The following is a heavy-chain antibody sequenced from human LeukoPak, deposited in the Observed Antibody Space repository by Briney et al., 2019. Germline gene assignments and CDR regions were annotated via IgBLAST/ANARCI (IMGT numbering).Heavy chain of an antibody. J-gene: IGHJ4*02. CDR2: ISSSSSYI. V-gene: IGHV3-21*01. CDR1: GFTFSSYG. D-gene: IGHD6-19*01. CDR3: ARDPPGIAVAGTSGFDY. Sequence: GGSLRLSCAASGFTFSSYGMHWVRQAPGKGLEWVSSISSSSSYIYYADSVKGRFTISRDNAKNSLYLQMNSLRAEDTAVYYCARDPPGIAVAGTSGFDYWGQGTLVTVSS.